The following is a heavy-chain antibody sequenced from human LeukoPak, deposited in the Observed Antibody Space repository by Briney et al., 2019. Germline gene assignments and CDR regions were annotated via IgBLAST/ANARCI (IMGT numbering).Heavy chain of an antibody. D-gene: IGHD3-22*01. CDR2: ISSSGSTI. CDR3: ARGTMIVVVTPSGIDY. Sequence: PGGSLRLSCAASGFTFSSYEMNWVRQAPGKGLEWVSYISSSGSTIYYADSVKGRFTISRDNAKNSLYLQMNSLRAEDTAVYYCARGTMIVVVTPSGIDYWGQGTLVTVSP. J-gene: IGHJ4*02. V-gene: IGHV3-48*03. CDR1: GFTFSSYE.